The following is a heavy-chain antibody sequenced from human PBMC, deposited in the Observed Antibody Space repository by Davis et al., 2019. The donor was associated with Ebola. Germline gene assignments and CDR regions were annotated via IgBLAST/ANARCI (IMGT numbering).Heavy chain of an antibody. CDR1: GGSVSSVSYY. J-gene: IGHJ6*03. CDR3: ARLGGMTSSSGWFYMDV. CDR2: IYYSGST. D-gene: IGHD2-2*01. V-gene: IGHV4-61*01. Sequence: GSLRLSCTVSGGSVSSVSYYWNWIRQPPGKGLEWIGHIYYSGSTNNNPSLKSRVTTSVDTSKNQFSLKLRSVTAADTAVYYCARLGGMTSSSGWFYMDVWGKGTTVSVSS.